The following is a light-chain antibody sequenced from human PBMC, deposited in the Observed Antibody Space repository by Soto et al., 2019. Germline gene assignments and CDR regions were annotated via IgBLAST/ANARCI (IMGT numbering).Light chain of an antibody. J-gene: IGLJ1*01. CDR1: SSDVGAYNY. V-gene: IGLV2-14*03. CDR3: CSYTRTSIPYV. Sequence: QSALTQPASVSGSPGQSITISCTGTSSDVGAYNYVSWYQQHPGKAPKLMIYDVSNRPSGVSDRFSGSKSGNTASLTISGLQAEDEADYYCCSYTRTSIPYVFGPGTKLTVL. CDR2: DVS.